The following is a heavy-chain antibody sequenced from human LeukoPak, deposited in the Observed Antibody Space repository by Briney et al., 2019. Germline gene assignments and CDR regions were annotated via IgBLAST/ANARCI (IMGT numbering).Heavy chain of an antibody. J-gene: IGHJ4*02. CDR2: FTSGDNTI. CDR3: ARGGLYSNTYYY. CDR1: GLTLSNYY. D-gene: IGHD6-13*01. Sequence: GGSLRLSCAASGLTLSNYYVNWIRQAPGKGLEWVSCFTSGDNTIYYADSVKGRFTISRDNAMNSLYLQMNSLRAEDTAVYYCARGGLYSNTYYYWGQGTLVTVSS. V-gene: IGHV3-11*01.